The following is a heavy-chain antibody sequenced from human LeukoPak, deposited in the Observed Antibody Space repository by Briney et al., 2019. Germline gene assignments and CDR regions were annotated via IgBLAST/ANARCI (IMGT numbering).Heavy chain of an antibody. D-gene: IGHD6-13*01. V-gene: IGHV3-23*01. CDR1: GFTFSSYA. CDR3: AKHRSGIAASGSNY. CDR2: ISGSGGGSGGST. J-gene: IGHJ4*02. Sequence: GGSLRLSCAASGFTFSSYAMSWVRQAPGKGLEWVSVSVISGSGGGSGGSTYYADSVKSRFTISRDDSKNTLYLQMNNLRVEDTAVYYCAKHRSGIAASGSNYWGQGTLVSVSS.